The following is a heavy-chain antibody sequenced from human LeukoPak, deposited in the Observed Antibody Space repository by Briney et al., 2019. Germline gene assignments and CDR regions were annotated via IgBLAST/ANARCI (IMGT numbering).Heavy chain of an antibody. D-gene: IGHD1-26*01. CDR2: INPNSGGT. CDR1: GYTFTGYY. Sequence: ASVKVSCKASGYTFTGYYMHWVRQAPGQGLEWMGWINPNSGGTNYAQKFQGRVTMTRDTSISTAYMELSRLRSDDTAVYYCARYSGSYSSFDYWGQGTLVTVSS. CDR3: ARYSGSYSSFDY. J-gene: IGHJ4*02. V-gene: IGHV1-2*02.